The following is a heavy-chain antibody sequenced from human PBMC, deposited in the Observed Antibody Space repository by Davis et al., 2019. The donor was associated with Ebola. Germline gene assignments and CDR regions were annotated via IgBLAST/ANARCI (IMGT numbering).Heavy chain of an antibody. V-gene: IGHV4-34*01. CDR1: GGSFSDYF. J-gene: IGHJ5*01. Sequence: SETLSLTCAVYGGSFSDYFWSWIRQPPEKVLEWIGEISHHSGYTNYNPSLRSRVAISVDSSKNQFSLKANSVTAADTATYYCARTTKTNIEDSGLGYNSFDSWGQGVLVSVSS. CDR2: ISHHSGYT. CDR3: ARTTKTNIEDSGLGYNSFDS. D-gene: IGHD4-17*01.